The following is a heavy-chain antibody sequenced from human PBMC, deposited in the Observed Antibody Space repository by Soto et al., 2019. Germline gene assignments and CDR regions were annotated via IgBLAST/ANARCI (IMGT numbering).Heavy chain of an antibody. V-gene: IGHV4-4*07. Sequence: EPLSLTCSVSYDSFRTYYWTWIRQPAGKGLEWIGRIYTSGSTNYNPSLKSRVAMSVDTSKNQFSLSLKSVTAADTAVYYCARSAGSFNLDYWGQGALVTVSS. J-gene: IGHJ4*02. CDR3: ARSAGSFNLDY. CDR1: YDSFRTYY. CDR2: IYTSGST. D-gene: IGHD1-26*01.